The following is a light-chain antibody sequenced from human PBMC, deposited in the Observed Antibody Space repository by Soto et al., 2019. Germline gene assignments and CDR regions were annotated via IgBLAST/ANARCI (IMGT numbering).Light chain of an antibody. CDR2: GAS. CDR3: QQYNNWPYS. CDR1: QSVINN. J-gene: IGKJ2*03. V-gene: IGKV3-15*01. Sequence: DTVMTQSPASLSVSPGDRVTLSCRASQSVINNLAWYQQKPGQAPRLLIYGASTRATGIPARFSGSGSGTEFTLTISSLQSEDFVLYYCQQYNNWPYSFGQGTKLGIK.